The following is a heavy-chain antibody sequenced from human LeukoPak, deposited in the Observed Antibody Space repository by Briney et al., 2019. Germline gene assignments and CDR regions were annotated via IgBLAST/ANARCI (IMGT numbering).Heavy chain of an antibody. CDR2: INAGNGNT. CDR1: GYTFTSYA. V-gene: IGHV1-3*01. Sequence: ASVKVSCKASGYTFTSYAMHWVRQAPGQRLEWMGWINAGNGNTKYSQKFQGRVTITRDTSASTAYMELSSLRSEDTAVYYCARDLGQWLVFGDAPEPFGYWGQGTLVTVSS. D-gene: IGHD6-19*01. J-gene: IGHJ4*02. CDR3: ARDLGQWLVFGDAPEPFGY.